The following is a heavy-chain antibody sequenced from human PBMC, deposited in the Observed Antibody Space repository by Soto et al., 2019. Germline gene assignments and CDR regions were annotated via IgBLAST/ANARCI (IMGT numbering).Heavy chain of an antibody. V-gene: IGHV3-64D*06. CDR2: ISSNGGST. D-gene: IGHD2-2*01. CDR1: GFTFSSYA. J-gene: IGHJ5*02. CDR3: VKDRCSSTSCHNWFDP. Sequence: GGSLRLSCRASGFTFSSYAMHWVRQAPGKGLEYVSAISSNGGSTYYADSVKGRFTISRDNSKNTLYLQMSSLRAEDTAVYYCVKDRCSSTSCHNWFDPWGQGTLVTVSS.